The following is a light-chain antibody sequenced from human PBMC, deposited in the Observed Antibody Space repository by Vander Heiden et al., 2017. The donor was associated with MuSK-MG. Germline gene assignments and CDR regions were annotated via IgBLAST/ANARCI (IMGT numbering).Light chain of an antibody. CDR2: DDS. V-gene: IGLV3-21*02. CDR1: SIERKS. Sequence: SYVLTQPPSVSVAPGETARITCGATSIERKSVHWYHKRPGQAPVAVLFDDSDRPSAIAERFSGSNSVNTATLTIIRAEAGDVAVYYGPVVDASSGVLFGGGTKRTVL. CDR3: PVVDASSGVL. J-gene: IGLJ2*01.